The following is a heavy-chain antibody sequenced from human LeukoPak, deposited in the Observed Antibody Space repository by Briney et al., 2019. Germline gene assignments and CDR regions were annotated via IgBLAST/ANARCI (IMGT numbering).Heavy chain of an antibody. V-gene: IGHV4-39*01. CDR3: ARQHSSGYYGSFDP. Sequence: WVRQAPGKGLEWIGSIYYSGSTYYNPSLKSRVTISVDTSKNQFSLKLSSVTAADTAVYYCARQHSSGYYGSFDPWGQGTLVTVSS. D-gene: IGHD3-22*01. CDR2: IYYSGST. J-gene: IGHJ5*02.